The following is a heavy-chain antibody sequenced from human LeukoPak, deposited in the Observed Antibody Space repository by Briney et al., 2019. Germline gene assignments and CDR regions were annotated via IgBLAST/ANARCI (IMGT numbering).Heavy chain of an antibody. CDR1: GGSISSYY. D-gene: IGHD1-14*01. J-gene: IGHJ6*02. Sequence: SETLSLTCTVSGGSISSYYWSWIRQPPGKGLEWIGYIYYSGSTNYNPSLKSRVTISVDTSKNQFSLKLSSVTAADTAVYYCATADHPCSGRYYGMDVWGQGTTVTVSS. CDR2: IYYSGST. CDR3: ATADHPCSGRYYGMDV. V-gene: IGHV4-59*08.